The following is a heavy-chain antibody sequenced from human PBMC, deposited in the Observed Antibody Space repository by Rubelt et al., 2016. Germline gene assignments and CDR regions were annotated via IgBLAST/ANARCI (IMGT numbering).Heavy chain of an antibody. CDR2: IIPIFGTA. CDR3: ASPPYDILTGYDYYYGMDV. D-gene: IGHD3-9*01. CDR1: GGTFSSYA. V-gene: IGHV1-69*06. Sequence: QVQLVQSGAEVKKPGSSVKVSCKASGGTFSSYAISWVRQAPGQGLEWMGGIIPIFGTANYAQKFQGRVTITADKSTSKAYMERSSRRSEDTAVYYCASPPYDILTGYDYYYGMDVWGQGTTVTVSS. J-gene: IGHJ6*02.